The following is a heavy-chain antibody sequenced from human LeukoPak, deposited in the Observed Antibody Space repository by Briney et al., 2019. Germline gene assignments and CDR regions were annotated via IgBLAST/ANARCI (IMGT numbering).Heavy chain of an antibody. J-gene: IGHJ4*02. CDR1: GGSISTSNW. D-gene: IGHD1-26*01. V-gene: IGHV4-4*02. CDR3: ARVSGMNGFDY. CDR2: IYHSGST. Sequence: SETLSLTCAVSGGSISTSNWWNWVRQPPGKGLEWIGEIYHSGSTNYNPSLKSRVTISIDKSKNHFSLNLSSVTAADTAVYYCARVSGMNGFDYWGQGTLVTVSS.